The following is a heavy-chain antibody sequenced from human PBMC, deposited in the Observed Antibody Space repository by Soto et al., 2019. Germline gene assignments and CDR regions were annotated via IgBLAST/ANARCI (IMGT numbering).Heavy chain of an antibody. CDR2: IYYSGST. CDR1: GGSISSGGYY. D-gene: IGHD4-17*01. J-gene: IGHJ4*02. CDR3: ATLVSTTVTKRGIGY. V-gene: IGHV4-31*03. Sequence: QVQLQESGPGLVKPSQTLSLTCTVSGGSISSGGYYWSWIRQHPGKGLEWIGYIYYSGSTYYNTSLKSRVTISVDTSKNQIALTLSSVTAADTTVYYCATLVSTTVTKRGIGYWGQGTLVTVSS.